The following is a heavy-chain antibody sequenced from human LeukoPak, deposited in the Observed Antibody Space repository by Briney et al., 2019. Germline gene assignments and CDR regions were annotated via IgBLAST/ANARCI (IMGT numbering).Heavy chain of an antibody. J-gene: IGHJ4*02. Sequence: GGSLRLSCAASGFSFSSHGMSWVRQAPGKGLEWVSGIIGGPGSTYYADSVKGRFTIFRDNSKNTLYLQKNSLRAEDTAVYYCAHGSMYQLDYWGQGTLVTVSS. D-gene: IGHD2-2*01. CDR3: AHGSMYQLDY. V-gene: IGHV3-23*01. CDR2: IIGGPGST. CDR1: GFSFSSHG.